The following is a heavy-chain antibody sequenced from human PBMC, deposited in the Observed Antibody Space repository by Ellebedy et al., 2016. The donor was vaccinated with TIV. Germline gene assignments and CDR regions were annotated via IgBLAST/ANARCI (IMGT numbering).Heavy chain of an antibody. Sequence: GSLRLXXTVSGGSISRYYWSWIRQPPGKGLEWIGYIYHRGNTNYNPSLKSRVTMSLDTSKNQFSLRLSSGTAADAAVYYGASTEDSLTGAFDYWGQGTLVTVSS. CDR2: IYHRGNT. J-gene: IGHJ4*02. D-gene: IGHD3-9*01. CDR3: ASTEDSLTGAFDY. V-gene: IGHV4-59*01. CDR1: GGSISRYY.